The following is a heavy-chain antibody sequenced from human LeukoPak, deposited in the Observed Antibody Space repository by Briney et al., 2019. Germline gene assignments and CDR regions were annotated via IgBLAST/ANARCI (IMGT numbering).Heavy chain of an antibody. J-gene: IGHJ4*02. D-gene: IGHD3-10*01. Sequence: GGSLRLSCAASGFTFSSYSMNWVRQAPGKGLEWVSSISSSSSYIYYADSVKGRFTISRDNAKNSLYLQMNSLRAEDTAVYYCARGLSGSGSYYLGYWGQGTLVTVSS. CDR2: ISSSSSYI. CDR1: GFTFSSYS. CDR3: ARGLSGSGSYYLGY. V-gene: IGHV3-21*01.